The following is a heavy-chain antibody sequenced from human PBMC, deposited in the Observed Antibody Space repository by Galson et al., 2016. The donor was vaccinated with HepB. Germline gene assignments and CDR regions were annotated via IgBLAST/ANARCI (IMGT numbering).Heavy chain of an antibody. CDR3: AKDRHPYVSIGGKDH. V-gene: IGHV3-23*01. CDR2: ITNNGDAT. D-gene: IGHD3-16*01. CDR1: GFTFSSYT. J-gene: IGHJ4*02. Sequence: SLRLSCAASGFTFSSYTMSWVRQAPGKGLEWVSGITNNGDATYYADSVKGRFTISRDNSENTLFLQMNRRSAEDTATYYCAKDRHPYVSIGGKDHWGQGTVVTVSS.